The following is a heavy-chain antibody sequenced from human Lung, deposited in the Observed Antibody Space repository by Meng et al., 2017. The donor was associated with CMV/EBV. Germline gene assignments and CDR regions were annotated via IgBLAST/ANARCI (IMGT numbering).Heavy chain of an antibody. Sequence: SVTVSFQTSVGTFIDYTISWVRQAPGQGLEWMGRVTPIVGIPRYAQIFQERVTINADKFTSTTYIELTGLTSTDTDVYYCEKSQWSSDNCRDAYNWFDSWGQGTXVTVSS. CDR2: VTPIVGIP. CDR1: VGTFIDYT. V-gene: IGHV1-69*02. J-gene: IGHJ5*01. D-gene: IGHD1-1*01. CDR3: EKSQWSSDNCRDAYNWFDS.